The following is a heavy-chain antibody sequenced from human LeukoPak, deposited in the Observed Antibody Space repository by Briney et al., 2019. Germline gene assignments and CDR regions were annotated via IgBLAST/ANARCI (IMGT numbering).Heavy chain of an antibody. CDR3: AKGARMTYYYYMAV. D-gene: IGHD2-8*01. CDR1: GFTFSSYW. V-gene: IGHV3-23*01. CDR2: ISGSGGST. Sequence: GGSLRLSCAASGFTFSSYWMHWVRQAPGKGLEWVSGISGSGGSTYYADSVKGRFTISRDNSKNTLYLQMNSLRAEDTAVYYCAKGARMTYYYYMAVWGKGTTVTVSS. J-gene: IGHJ6*03.